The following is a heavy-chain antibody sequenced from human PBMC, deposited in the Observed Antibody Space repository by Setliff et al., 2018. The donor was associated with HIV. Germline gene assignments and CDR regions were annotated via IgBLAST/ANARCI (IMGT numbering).Heavy chain of an antibody. J-gene: IGHJ4*02. D-gene: IGHD3-22*01. Sequence: SETLSLTCAVSGYSISSGYYWGWIRQTPGKGLEWIGHIYITEDTDYNPSLKSRVTISVDTSKNQFSLKLSSVTAADTAVYYCASGEPYYYDSTGYSGNYFDYWGQGTLVTVSS. V-gene: IGHV4-38-2*01. CDR2: IYITEDT. CDR1: GYSISSGYY. CDR3: ASGEPYYYDSTGYSGNYFDY.